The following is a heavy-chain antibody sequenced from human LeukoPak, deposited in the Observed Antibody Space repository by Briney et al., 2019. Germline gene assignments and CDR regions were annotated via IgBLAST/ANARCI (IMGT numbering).Heavy chain of an antibody. CDR1: GFTFSSYA. CDR3: AKRVPGWYYCDY. J-gene: IGHJ4*02. Sequence: GGSLRLSCAASGFTFSSYAMSWVRQAPGKGLEWVSAITGGGGSTHYADSVKGRFTISRDNSKNTLYLQMNSLRVEDTAVYYCAKRVPGWYYCDYWRQGTVVTVSS. V-gene: IGHV3-23*01. D-gene: IGHD6-19*01. CDR2: ITGGGGST.